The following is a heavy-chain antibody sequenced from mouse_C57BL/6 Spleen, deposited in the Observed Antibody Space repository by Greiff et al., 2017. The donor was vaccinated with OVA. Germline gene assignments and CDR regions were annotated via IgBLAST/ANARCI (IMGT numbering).Heavy chain of an antibody. CDR2: IYPGSGST. D-gene: IGHD1-1*01. CDR3: ARRTGSNPWFAY. V-gene: IGHV1-55*01. CDR1: GYTFTSYW. J-gene: IGHJ3*01. Sequence: QVQLQQPGAELVKPGASVKMSCKASGYTFTSYWITWVKQRPGQGLEWIGDIYPGSGSTTYNEKFKSKATLTVDTSSSTAYMQLSSLTSEDSAVYDCARRTGSNPWFAYWGQGTLVTVSA.